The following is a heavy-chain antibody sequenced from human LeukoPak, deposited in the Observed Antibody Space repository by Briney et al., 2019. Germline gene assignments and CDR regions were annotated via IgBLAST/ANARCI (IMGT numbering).Heavy chain of an antibody. J-gene: IGHJ3*02. CDR3: ARRIAVAGTYAFDI. CDR1: GGTFSSYA. Sequence: SVKVSCKASGGTFSSYAISWVRQAPGQGLEWMGGIIPIFGTANYAQKFQGRVTMTTDTSTSTAYMELRSLRSDDTAVYYCARRIAVAGTYAFDIWGQGAMVTVSS. D-gene: IGHD6-19*01. CDR2: IIPIFGTA. V-gene: IGHV1-69*05.